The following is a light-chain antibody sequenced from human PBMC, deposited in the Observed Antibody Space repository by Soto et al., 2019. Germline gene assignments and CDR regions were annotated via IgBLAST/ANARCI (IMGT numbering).Light chain of an antibody. CDR2: GNR. CDR1: DSNIGAGYD. J-gene: IGLJ1*01. CDR3: QSYDSSVSGSDV. V-gene: IGLV1-40*01. Sequence: QSVRTQPPSVSGAPGQMVTISCRGSDSNIGAGYDVHWYQQLPGTAPNLLIYGNRNRPSGVPDRFSGSKSGTSASLAITGLQAEDEADYYCQSYDSSVSGSDVFGTGTKVTVL.